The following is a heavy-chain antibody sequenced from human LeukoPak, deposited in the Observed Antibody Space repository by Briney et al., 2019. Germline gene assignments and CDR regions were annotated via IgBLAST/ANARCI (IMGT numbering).Heavy chain of an antibody. J-gene: IGHJ4*02. CDR2: ISGGST. CDR1: GFTVSSNE. D-gene: IGHD3-16*02. Sequence: PGGSLRLSCAASGFTVSSNEMSWVRQAPGKGLEWVSSISGGSTYYADSRKGRFTISRDNAKKSLYLQMNSLRDEDTAVYYCARDFFAFGGVIALLDYWGQGTLVTVSS. CDR3: ARDFFAFGGVIALLDY. V-gene: IGHV3-38-3*01.